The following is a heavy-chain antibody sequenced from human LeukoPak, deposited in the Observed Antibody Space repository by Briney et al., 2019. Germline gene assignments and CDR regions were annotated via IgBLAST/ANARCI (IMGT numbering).Heavy chain of an antibody. V-gene: IGHV3-23*01. CDR3: AKGNFWSGYYGLYYFDY. J-gene: IGHJ4*02. D-gene: IGHD3-3*01. CDR2: ISGSGGST. Sequence: GGSLRLSCAASGFTFSSYAMSWVRQAPGKGLEWVSAISGSGGSTYYADSVKGRFTISRDNSKNTLYLQMNSLRAEDTAVYYCAKGNFWSGYYGLYYFDYWGQGTLVTVSS. CDR1: GFTFSSYA.